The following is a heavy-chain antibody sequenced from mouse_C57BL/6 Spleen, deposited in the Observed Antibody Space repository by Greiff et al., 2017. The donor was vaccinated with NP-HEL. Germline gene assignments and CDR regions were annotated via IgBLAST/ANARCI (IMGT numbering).Heavy chain of an antibody. J-gene: IGHJ3*01. CDR1: GYTFTSYW. CDR3: AILYYDSQAWFAY. D-gene: IGHD2-4*01. V-gene: IGHV1-74*01. CDR2: IHPSDSDT. Sequence: QVQLQQPGAELVKPGASVKVSCKASGYTFTSYWMHWVKQRPGQGLEWIGRIHPSDSDTNYNQKFKGKATLTVDKSSSPAYMQLSSLTSEDSAVYYCAILYYDSQAWFAYWGQGTLVTVSA.